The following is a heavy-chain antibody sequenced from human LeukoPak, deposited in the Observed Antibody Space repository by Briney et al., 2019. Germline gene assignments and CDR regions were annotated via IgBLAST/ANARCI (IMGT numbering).Heavy chain of an antibody. CDR2: IYPRDSDT. D-gene: IGHD6-19*01. CDR3: ARRESSGSIDD. Sequence: GESLKISCKGSGYSFPNYWIGWVRQVPGKGLEWMGIIYPRDSDTRYSPSFQGQVTISADKSISAAYLQWSSLKASDTAMYYCARRESSGSIDDWGPGNLLTVSS. V-gene: IGHV5-51*01. CDR1: GYSFPNYW. J-gene: IGHJ4*02.